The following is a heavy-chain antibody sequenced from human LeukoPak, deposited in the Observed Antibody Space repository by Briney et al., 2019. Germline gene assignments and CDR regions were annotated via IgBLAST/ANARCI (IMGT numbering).Heavy chain of an antibody. CDR2: ISGSGGNT. CDR1: GFTFSSYA. D-gene: IGHD2-15*01. V-gene: IGHV3-23*01. CDR3: ARLYRYCSGGSCYTDRGYYFDY. J-gene: IGHJ4*02. Sequence: GGSLRLSCVAPGFTFSSYAMSWVRQAPGKGLEWVSTISGSGGNTYYADSVKGRFTIPRDNSKNTLSLQMNSLRAEDTAVYYCARLYRYCSGGSCYTDRGYYFDYWGQGTLVTVSS.